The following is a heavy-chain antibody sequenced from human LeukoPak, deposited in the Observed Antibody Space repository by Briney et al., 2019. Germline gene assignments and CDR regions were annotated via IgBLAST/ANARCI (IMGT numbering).Heavy chain of an antibody. CDR1: GFTFSDAW. Sequence: GGSLRLSCVASGFTFSDAWMSWVRQAPGKGLEWVGRIKSKIDGGTIDYAAPVKGRFTISRDDSRNTLYLQMNSLKTEDTAVYYCTTRRQDGWWGQGTLVTVSS. J-gene: IGHJ4*02. D-gene: IGHD2-15*01. CDR2: IKSKIDGGTI. V-gene: IGHV3-15*01. CDR3: TTRRQDGW.